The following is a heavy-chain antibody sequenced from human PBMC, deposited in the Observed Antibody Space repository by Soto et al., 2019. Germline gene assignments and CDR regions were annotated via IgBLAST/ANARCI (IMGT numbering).Heavy chain of an antibody. V-gene: IGHV1-46*03. D-gene: IGHD6-19*01. J-gene: IGHJ4*02. CDR3: TRGRSSGWYVDY. CDR2: INPDGDST. Sequence: QVQLVQSGAEVKKPGASVKVSCKASGYTLINYYMHWVRQAPGQGLEWMGIINPDGDSTTYAQKFQDRVTMIRDTSTSTVYMELSSLRSEDTAVYYCTRGRSSGWYVDYWGQGTLVTVSS. CDR1: GYTLINYY.